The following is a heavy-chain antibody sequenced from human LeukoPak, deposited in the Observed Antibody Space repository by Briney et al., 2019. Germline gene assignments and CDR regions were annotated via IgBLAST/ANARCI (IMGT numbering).Heavy chain of an antibody. V-gene: IGHV4-34*01. CDR1: GESFSGYY. CDR3: ARVPRSLYYGSNIGGWFDP. D-gene: IGHD3-10*01. Sequence: SETLSLTCAVYGESFSGYYWSWIRQPPGKGLEWIGEINHSGSTNYNPSLKSRVTISVDTSKNQFPLKLSSVTAADTAVYYRARVPRSLYYGSNIGGWFDPWGQGTLVTVSS. J-gene: IGHJ5*02. CDR2: INHSGST.